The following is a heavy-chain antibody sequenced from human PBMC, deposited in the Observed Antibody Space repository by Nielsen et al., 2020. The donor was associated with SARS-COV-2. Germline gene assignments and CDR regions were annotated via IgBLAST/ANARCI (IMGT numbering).Heavy chain of an antibody. CDR2: INAGNGNT. CDR1: GYTFTSYA. J-gene: IGHJ4*02. CDR3: AGAREGLSYFDY. Sequence: ASVKVSCKASGYTFTSYAMHWVRQAPGQRLEWMGWINAGNGNTKYSQKFQGRVTITRDTSASTAYMELSSLRSEDTAVCYCAGAREGLSYFDYWGQGTLVTVSS. D-gene: IGHD3-10*01. V-gene: IGHV1-3*01.